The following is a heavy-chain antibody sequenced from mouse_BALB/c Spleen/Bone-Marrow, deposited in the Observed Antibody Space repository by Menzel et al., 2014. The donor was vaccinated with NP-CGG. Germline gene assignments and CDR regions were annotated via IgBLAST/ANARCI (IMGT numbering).Heavy chain of an antibody. CDR3: SKDGGYDYSYYFDY. J-gene: IGHJ2*01. V-gene: IGHV5-6-4*01. CDR2: ISSGGHDT. CDR1: GFTFSSYS. D-gene: IGHD2-4*01. Sequence: EVQLVESGGGLVKPGGSLKLSCAASGFTFSSYSMSWVRQTPEKGLEWVATISSGGHDTYYPDSVKGRFTISRDNAKNTLYLQVSSLKSEDTAVYYCSKDGGYDYSYYFDYWGQGTTLTVSS.